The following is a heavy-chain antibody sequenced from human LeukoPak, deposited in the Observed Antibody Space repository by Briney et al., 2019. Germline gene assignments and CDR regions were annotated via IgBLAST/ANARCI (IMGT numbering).Heavy chain of an antibody. D-gene: IGHD2-2*01. CDR2: ISSRGSTI. V-gene: IGHV3-11*04. J-gene: IGHJ4*02. CDR3: ARVPALDPYYFDY. CDR1: GLTFSDYY. Sequence: GGSMTLSCAVSGLTFSDYYMSWIRQAPGKGLEWVSYISSRGSTIYYADSVKGRFTISRDTTKNSLYLEMNSLRAEDTAVYYCARVPALDPYYFDYWGQGTLVTVSS.